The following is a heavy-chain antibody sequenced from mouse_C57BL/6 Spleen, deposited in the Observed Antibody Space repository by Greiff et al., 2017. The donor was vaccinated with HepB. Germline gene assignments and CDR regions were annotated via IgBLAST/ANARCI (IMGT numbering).Heavy chain of an antibody. V-gene: IGHV1-54*01. D-gene: IGHD1-1*01. CDR2: INPGSGGT. Sequence: QVQLQQSGAELVRPGPSVKVSCKASGYAFTNYLIEWVKQRPGQGLEWIGVINPGSGGTNYNEKFKGKATLTADKSSSTAYMQLSSLTSEDSAVYFCARRDYYALYFDYWGQGTTLTVSS. CDR3: ARRDYYALYFDY. J-gene: IGHJ2*01. CDR1: GYAFTNYL.